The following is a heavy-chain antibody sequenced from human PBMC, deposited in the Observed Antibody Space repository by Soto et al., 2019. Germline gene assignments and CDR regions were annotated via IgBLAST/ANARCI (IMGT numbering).Heavy chain of an antibody. CDR3: ARKERKPSAIWN. CDR2: IYYSGTT. J-gene: IGHJ4*02. D-gene: IGHD2-2*01. V-gene: IGHV4-28*01. CDR1: GFSIGSNNW. Sequence: PSETLSLTCAVSGFSIGSNNWWGWIRQPPGKGLEWIGNIYYSGTTYYNPSLKSRVSMSVDGAKNRFSLSLSSVTAVDTAVYYCARKERKPSAIWNWGQGTLVTVSS.